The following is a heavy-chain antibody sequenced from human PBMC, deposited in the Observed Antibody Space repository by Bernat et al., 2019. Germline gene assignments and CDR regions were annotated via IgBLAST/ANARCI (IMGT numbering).Heavy chain of an antibody. J-gene: IGHJ4*02. V-gene: IGHV3-48*01. CDR3: AKVLWFGGALDW. CDR1: GFTFSSYS. D-gene: IGHD3-10*01. Sequence: EVQLVESGGGLVQPGGSLRLSCAASGFTFSSYSMNWVRQAPGKGLEWVSYISSSSTIYYADSVKGRFTISRDNAKNPLYLQMNSLRAEDTAVYYCAKVLWFGGALDWWGPGTLVTVSS. CDR2: ISSSSTI.